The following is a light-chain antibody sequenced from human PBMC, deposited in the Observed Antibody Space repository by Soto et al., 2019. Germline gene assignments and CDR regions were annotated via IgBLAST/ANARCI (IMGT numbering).Light chain of an antibody. CDR1: NSVLYSAGNTY. J-gene: IGKJ2*01. Sequence: DVVRTQSPLSLPVTLGQPASISCRSSNSVLYSAGNTYLNWLHQRPGKSPRRLISKVSHRDSGVPGRFRGSGSDADVTLKISRLEADDVGVYYCMQGTHLPHTVGQGTKLELK. CDR3: MQGTHLPHT. CDR2: KVS. V-gene: IGKV2-30*01.